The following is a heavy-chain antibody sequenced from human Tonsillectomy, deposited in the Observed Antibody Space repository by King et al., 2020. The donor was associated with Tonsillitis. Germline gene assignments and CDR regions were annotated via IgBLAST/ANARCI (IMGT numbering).Heavy chain of an antibody. CDR3: ARGGSSSSPPFYYYYYYMDV. CDR2: FYYSGST. Sequence: QLQESGPGLVKPSETLSLTCTVSGGSISSYYWSWIRQPPGKGLEWIGFFYYSGSTNYNPSLKSRVTISVDTSKNQFSLKLSSLTAADTAVYYCARGGSSSSPPFYYYYYYMDVWGKGTTVTVSS. D-gene: IGHD6-13*01. V-gene: IGHV4-59*01. CDR1: GGSISSYY. J-gene: IGHJ6*03.